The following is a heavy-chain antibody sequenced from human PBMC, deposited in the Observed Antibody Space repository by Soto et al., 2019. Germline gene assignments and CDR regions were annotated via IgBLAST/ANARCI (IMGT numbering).Heavy chain of an antibody. Sequence: QVQLVQSGTEVKKPGASVKVSCKASGGTFSRSGFHWVRQAPGQGLEWMGMIVTSVDTTNYAQKFQDRVTISADQFTSTVYMELRSLRSADTAVYYCARCPQPPDTADPYAVDVWGQGTRVIVSS. CDR3: ARCPQPPDTADPYAVDV. CDR1: GGTFSRSG. D-gene: IGHD5-18*01. CDR2: IVTSVDTT. V-gene: IGHV1-69*18. J-gene: IGHJ6*02.